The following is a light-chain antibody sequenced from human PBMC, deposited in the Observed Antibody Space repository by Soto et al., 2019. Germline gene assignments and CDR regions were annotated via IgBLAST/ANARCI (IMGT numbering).Light chain of an antibody. CDR2: DAS. J-gene: IGKJ2*01. Sequence: IPMTQSPSTLSASVGDRVTITCRASQSISSWLAWYQQKPGKAPKLLIYDASSLESGVPSRFSGSGSGTEFTLTISSLQPDDFATYYCQQYNSYSPDTFGQGTKLEIK. CDR3: QQYNSYSPDT. V-gene: IGKV1-5*01. CDR1: QSISSW.